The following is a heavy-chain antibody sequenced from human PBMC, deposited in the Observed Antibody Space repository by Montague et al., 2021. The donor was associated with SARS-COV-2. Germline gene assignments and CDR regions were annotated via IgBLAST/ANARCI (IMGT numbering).Heavy chain of an antibody. V-gene: IGHV4-39*01. D-gene: IGHD2-15*01. Sequence: SETLSLTCTVSGGSISSASYYWAWVRQPPGKGLEWIGKVYYTGRASYKSSLTSRVTISVDTSQNRFSLSLRSVTAADTAVYFCARHKRIVEREPLGGLDVWGQGTSVTVSS. J-gene: IGHJ6*02. CDR3: ARHKRIVEREPLGGLDV. CDR2: VYYTGRA. CDR1: GGSISSASYY.